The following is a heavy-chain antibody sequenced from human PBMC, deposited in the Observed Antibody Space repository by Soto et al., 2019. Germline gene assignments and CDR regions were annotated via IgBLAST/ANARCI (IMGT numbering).Heavy chain of an antibody. V-gene: IGHV3-53*01. CDR2: IYSGGST. CDR1: GFTVSSNY. J-gene: IGHJ6*02. Sequence: PGGSLRLSCAVSGFTVSSNYMSWVRQAPGKGLEWVSVIYSGGSTFYADSVKGRFTISRDNSKNTLYLQMNSLRAEDTAVYYCASAALHYYYGMDVWGQGTTVPVSS. D-gene: IGHD6-13*01. CDR3: ASAALHYYYGMDV.